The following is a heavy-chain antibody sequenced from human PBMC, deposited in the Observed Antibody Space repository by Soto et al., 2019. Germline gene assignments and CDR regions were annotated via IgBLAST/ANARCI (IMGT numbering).Heavy chain of an antibody. CDR2: VNPNSGNT. CDR1: GCTFTNYD. CDR3: VRGKDYYYGMDV. J-gene: IGHJ6*02. V-gene: IGHV1-8*01. Sequence: QVQLVQSGAEVKKPGASVKVSCKASGCTFTNYDINWVRRATGQGLEWMGWVNPNSGNTGNAQKFQGRLTMTRNTAISTAYMELSSLTSEDTAVYYCVRGKDYYYGMDVWGQGTTVTVSS.